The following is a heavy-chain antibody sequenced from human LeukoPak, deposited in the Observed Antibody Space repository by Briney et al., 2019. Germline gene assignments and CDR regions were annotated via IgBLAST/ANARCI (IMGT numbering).Heavy chain of an antibody. Sequence: SETLSLICTVSGGSISPYYWSWLRQPPGKGLEWIGYINYSGSTTYNPSLKSRVTISVDTSKTQFSLRLSSVTAADTAMYYCVRQKMGYSYGFFDSWGQGTLVTVSS. D-gene: IGHD5-18*01. J-gene: IGHJ4*02. V-gene: IGHV4-59*08. CDR2: INYSGST. CDR1: GGSISPYY. CDR3: VRQKMGYSYGFFDS.